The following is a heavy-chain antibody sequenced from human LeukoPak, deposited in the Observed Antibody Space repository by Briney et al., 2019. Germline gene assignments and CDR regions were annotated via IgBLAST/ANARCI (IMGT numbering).Heavy chain of an antibody. D-gene: IGHD3-22*01. Sequence: PSETLSLTCTVSGGSISSSSYYWGWIRQPPGKGLEWIGYIYYIGSTNYNPSLRSRLTMSVDTSKNQFSLRLSSAIAADTAVYYCARYYDSTGSFDYWGQGTLVTVSS. J-gene: IGHJ4*02. CDR1: GGSISSSSYY. CDR2: IYYIGST. CDR3: ARYYDSTGSFDY. V-gene: IGHV4-61*05.